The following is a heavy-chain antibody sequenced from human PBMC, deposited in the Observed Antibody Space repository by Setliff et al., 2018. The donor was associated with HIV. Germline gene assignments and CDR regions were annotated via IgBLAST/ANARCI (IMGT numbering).Heavy chain of an antibody. V-gene: IGHV4-34*01. J-gene: IGHJ6*03. Sequence: KASETLSLTCAVYGGSFSGYCWSWIRQPPGKGLEWIGEIQHSGRINYNPSLRSRVTTSVDTSKNQFSLRLRSVTAADTAVYYCARVSCSSWYSIPRYYYYPMDVWGNGTTVTVS. CDR2: IQHSGRI. CDR1: GGSFSGYC. D-gene: IGHD6-13*01. CDR3: ARVSCSSWYSIPRYYYYPMDV.